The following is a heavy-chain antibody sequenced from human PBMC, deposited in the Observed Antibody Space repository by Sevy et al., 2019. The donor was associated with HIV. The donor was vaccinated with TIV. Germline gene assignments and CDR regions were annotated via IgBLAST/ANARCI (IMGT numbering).Heavy chain of an antibody. D-gene: IGHD3-22*01. V-gene: IGHV1-2*02. CDR3: ARCRSGITMTPGGFDI. CDR2: INPNSGGT. Sequence: ASVKVSCKASGYTFTGYYMHWVRQAPGQGLEWMGWINPNSGGTNYAQKFQGRVTMTRDTSISTAYLELSRLRSDDTAVYYWARCRSGITMTPGGFDIWGQGTMVTVSS. J-gene: IGHJ3*02. CDR1: GYTFTGYY.